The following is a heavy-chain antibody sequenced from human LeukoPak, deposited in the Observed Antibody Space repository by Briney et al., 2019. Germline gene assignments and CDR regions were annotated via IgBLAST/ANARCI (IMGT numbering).Heavy chain of an antibody. CDR3: AGSWQGGFDH. Sequence: GGSLRLSCAASGFTFSNYWMSWVRQAPGKGLEWVANIKQDGSEKYYVDSVKGRFTISRDNAKNSLNLQMNSLRVEDTAVYYCAGSWQGGFDHWGQGTLVTVSS. CDR1: GFTFSNYW. V-gene: IGHV3-7*01. J-gene: IGHJ4*02. CDR2: IKQDGSEK. D-gene: IGHD2-15*01.